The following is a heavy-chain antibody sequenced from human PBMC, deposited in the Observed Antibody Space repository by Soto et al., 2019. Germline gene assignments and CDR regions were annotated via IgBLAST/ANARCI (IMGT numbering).Heavy chain of an antibody. V-gene: IGHV3-53*01. CDR3: ARDPRPYYYDVSL. CDR1: GFTVSRNY. CDR2: IYSDGST. D-gene: IGHD3-22*01. Sequence: EVQLVESGGGLIQPGGSLRLSCAASGFTVSRNYMSWVRQAPGKGLEWVSVIYSDGSTYYADSVKGRFTISRDNSKNTLYLQMNSLRAEDTAVYYCARDPRPYYYDVSLWGQGTLVTVSS. J-gene: IGHJ4*02.